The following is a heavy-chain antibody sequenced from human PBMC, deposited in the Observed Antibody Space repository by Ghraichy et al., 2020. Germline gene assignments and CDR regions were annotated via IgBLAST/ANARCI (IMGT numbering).Heavy chain of an antibody. Sequence: SETLSLTCAVYGGSFSGYYWSWIRQPPGKGLEWIGEINHSGSTNYNPSLKSRVTISVDTSKNQFSLKLSSVTAADTAVYYCARGYTAMVTWIDYWGQGTLVTVSS. CDR1: GGSFSGYY. CDR3: ARGYTAMVTWIDY. CDR2: INHSGST. J-gene: IGHJ4*02. V-gene: IGHV4-34*01. D-gene: IGHD5-18*01.